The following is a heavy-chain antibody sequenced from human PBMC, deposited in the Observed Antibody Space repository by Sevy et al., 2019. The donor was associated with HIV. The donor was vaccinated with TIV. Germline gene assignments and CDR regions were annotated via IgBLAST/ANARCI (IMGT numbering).Heavy chain of an antibody. CDR3: ARAPEGSQGPGQYFQH. J-gene: IGHJ1*01. Sequence: ASVKVSCKASGYTFTSYGISWVRQAPGQGLEWMGWISVYDTNYAQKLQGRVSMTTDTSTTTAYMELRSLTSNDTAVYYCARAPEGSQGPGQYFQHWGQGTLVTVSS. CDR1: GYTFTSYG. D-gene: IGHD1-26*01. CDR2: ISVYDT. V-gene: IGHV1-18*01.